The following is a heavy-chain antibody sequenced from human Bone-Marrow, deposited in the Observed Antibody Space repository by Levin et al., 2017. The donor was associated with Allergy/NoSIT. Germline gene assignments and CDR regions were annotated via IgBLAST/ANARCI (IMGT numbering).Heavy chain of an antibody. CDR3: TRVTRDSGFHLDY. CDR1: GFAFYDYY. Sequence: LSLTCAASGFAFYDYYMSWIRQAPGKGLEWVSYIHTSGSPVYYAESVKGRFTVSRDNAKNSLFLQMNSLRAEDTAKYFCTRVTRDSGFHLDYWGQGTVVTVSS. D-gene: IGHD3-22*01. V-gene: IGHV3-11*01. J-gene: IGHJ4*02. CDR2: IHTSGSPV.